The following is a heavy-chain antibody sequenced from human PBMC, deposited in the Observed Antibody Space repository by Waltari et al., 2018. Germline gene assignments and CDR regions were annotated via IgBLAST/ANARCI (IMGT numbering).Heavy chain of an antibody. D-gene: IGHD2-2*01. CDR2: IYYSGST. Sequence: LQLQESGPGLVKPSETLSLTCTVSGGSISSSSYYWGWIRQPPGKGLEWIGSIYYSGSTYYNPSLKSRVTISVDTSKNQFSLKLSSVTAADTAVYYCASLSFSTSPDYWGQGTLVTVSS. V-gene: IGHV4-39*01. CDR3: ASLSFSTSPDY. CDR1: GGSISSSSYY. J-gene: IGHJ4*02.